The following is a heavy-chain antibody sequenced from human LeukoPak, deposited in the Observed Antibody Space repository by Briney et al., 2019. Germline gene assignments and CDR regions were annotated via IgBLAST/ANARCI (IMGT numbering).Heavy chain of an antibody. CDR3: ARGAAGTGAADY. V-gene: IGHV4-59*01. D-gene: IGHD6-13*01. CDR2: VYYSGST. CDR1: GDSISNYY. Sequence: SETLSLTCTVSGDSISNYYWSWIRQPPGKGLEWIGYVYYSGSTKYNPSLKSRLTISVDSSKNQFSLRLSSVTAADTAVYFCARGAAGTGAADYWGQGTLVTVSS. J-gene: IGHJ4*02.